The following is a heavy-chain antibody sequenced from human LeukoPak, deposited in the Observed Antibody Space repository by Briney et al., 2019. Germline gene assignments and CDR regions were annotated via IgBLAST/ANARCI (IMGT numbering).Heavy chain of an antibody. CDR2: ISYDGSNK. Sequence: GGSLRLSCAASGFTFSSYAMHWVRQAPGKGLEWVAVISYDGSNKYYADSVKGRFTISRDNSKNTLYLQMNSLRAEDTAVYYCARESERYSYGYNWFDPWGQGTLVTVSS. V-gene: IGHV3-30-3*01. J-gene: IGHJ5*02. CDR3: ARESERYSYGYNWFDP. D-gene: IGHD5-18*01. CDR1: GFTFSSYA.